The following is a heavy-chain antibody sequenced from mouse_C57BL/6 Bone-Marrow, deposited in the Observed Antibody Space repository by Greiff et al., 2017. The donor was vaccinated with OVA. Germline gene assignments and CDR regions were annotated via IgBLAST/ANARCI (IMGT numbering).Heavy chain of an antibody. D-gene: IGHD2-2*01. CDR2: IDPNSGGT. V-gene: IGHV1-72*01. Sequence: QVQLQQPGAELVKPGASVKLSCKASGYTFTSYWMHWVKQRPGRGLEWIGRIDPNSGGTKYNEKFKSKATLTVDTPSSTAYMQLNSLTSEDSAVYYCARGGHLLWLRRFADWGQGTLVTVSA. J-gene: IGHJ3*01. CDR3: ARGGHLLWLRRFAD. CDR1: GYTFTSYW.